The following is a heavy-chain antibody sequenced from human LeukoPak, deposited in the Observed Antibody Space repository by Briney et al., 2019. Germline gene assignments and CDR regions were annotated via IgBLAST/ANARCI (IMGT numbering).Heavy chain of an antibody. CDR2: ISAYNGNT. V-gene: IGHV1-18*01. D-gene: IGHD4-11*01. CDR3: ARRLVGYSTGLGY. J-gene: IGHJ4*02. CDR1: GYTFTTYG. Sequence: ASVKVSCKASGYTFTTYGITWVRQAPGQGLEWMGWISAYNGNTNYAQKFQGRVTMTTDTATSTANMELRSLRSDDTAVYYCARRLVGYSTGLGYWGQGTLVTVSS.